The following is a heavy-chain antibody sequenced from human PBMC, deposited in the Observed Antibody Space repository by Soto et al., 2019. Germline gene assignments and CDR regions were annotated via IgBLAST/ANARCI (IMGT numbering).Heavy chain of an antibody. CDR2: IYYSGST. V-gene: IGHV4-59*01. J-gene: IGHJ6*03. CDR3: ARDSGGQATYCSGGSCYSGIYYYYMDV. Sequence: NPSETLSLTCTVSGGSISSYYWSWIRQPPGKGLEWIGYIYYSGSTNYNPSLKSRVTISVDTSKNQFSLKLSSVTAADTAVYYCARDSGGQATYCSGGSCYSGIYYYYMDVWGKGTTVTVSS. CDR1: GGSISSYY. D-gene: IGHD2-15*01.